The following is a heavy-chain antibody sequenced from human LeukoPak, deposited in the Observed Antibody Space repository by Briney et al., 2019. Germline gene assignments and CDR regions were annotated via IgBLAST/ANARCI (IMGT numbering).Heavy chain of an antibody. CDR3: AKEGPDTAMIRPFDY. Sequence: PGRSLRLSCAASGFTFSSYGMHWVRQAPGKGLEWVAVISYDGSNKYYADSVKGRFTISRDNSKNTLYLQMNSLRAEDTAVYYCAKEGPDTAMIRPFDYWGQGTLVTVSS. CDR1: GFTFSSYG. V-gene: IGHV3-30*18. D-gene: IGHD5-18*01. J-gene: IGHJ4*02. CDR2: ISYDGSNK.